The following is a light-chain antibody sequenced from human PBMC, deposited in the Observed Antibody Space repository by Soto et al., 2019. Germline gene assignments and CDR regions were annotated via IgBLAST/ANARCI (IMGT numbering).Light chain of an antibody. CDR1: QSVSSY. CDR2: DAS. Sequence: EIVLTQSPATLSLSPGERATLSCRASQSVSSYLAWYQQKPGQAPRLLISDASNRATGIPARFSGSGSGTAFTLTISSLEPEDFAVYYCHQRSNWPLFTFGPGTKVDIK. J-gene: IGKJ3*01. V-gene: IGKV3-11*01. CDR3: HQRSNWPLFT.